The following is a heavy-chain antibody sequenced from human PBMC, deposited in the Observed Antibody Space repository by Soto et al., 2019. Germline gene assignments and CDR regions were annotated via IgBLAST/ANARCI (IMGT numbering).Heavy chain of an antibody. V-gene: IGHV4-59*01. CDR3: ARSIAVPSSHIDH. Sequence: SETLSLTCSVSGGSIGGYYWSWIRQAPGKGLEWIGYVYDTGSTSYNPSLQSRVTISVDTSKKQFSPSLRLVTAADTAVYFCARSIAVPSSHIDHWGQGTRVTVSS. J-gene: IGHJ4*02. CDR1: GGSIGGYY. D-gene: IGHD6-6*01. CDR2: VYDTGST.